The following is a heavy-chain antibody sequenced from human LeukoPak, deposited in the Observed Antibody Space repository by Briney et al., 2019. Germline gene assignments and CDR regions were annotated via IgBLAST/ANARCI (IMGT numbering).Heavy chain of an antibody. Sequence: GGSLRLSCAASGLIVSGNYMSWVRQAPGKGLEWVAFIRYDGSNKYYADSVKSRFTISRDNSKNTLYLQMNSLRAEDTAVYYCAKDRRRSPWALLFDYWGQGTLVTVSS. V-gene: IGHV3-30*02. J-gene: IGHJ4*02. CDR1: GLIVSGNY. D-gene: IGHD4-17*01. CDR3: AKDRRRSPWALLFDY. CDR2: IRYDGSNK.